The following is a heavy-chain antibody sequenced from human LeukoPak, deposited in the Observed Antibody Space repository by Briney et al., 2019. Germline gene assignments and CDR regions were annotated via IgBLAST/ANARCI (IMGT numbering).Heavy chain of an antibody. V-gene: IGHV3-23*01. CDR1: GFSFSSSA. CDR3: AKRVGGTPDY. J-gene: IGHJ4*02. D-gene: IGHD1-26*01. Sequence: PGGSLRLSCAASGFSFSSSAMSWVRQAPGKGLEWVSAIGGDGVGKDYADSVKGRFTISRDNFKDTVYLEMNSLRVEDTALYYCAKRVGGTPDYWGLGTLVTVAS. CDR2: IGGDGVGK.